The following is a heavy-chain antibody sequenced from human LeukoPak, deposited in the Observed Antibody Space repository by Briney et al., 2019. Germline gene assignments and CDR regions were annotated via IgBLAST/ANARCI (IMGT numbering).Heavy chain of an antibody. D-gene: IGHD1-1*01. CDR2: IKQDGSEK. J-gene: IGHJ4*02. CDR3: ARVGNGWNGGGY. V-gene: IGHV3-7*01. CDR1: EFTFSSSW. Sequence: GGSLRLSRAASEFTFSSSWMSWVRQAPGKGLEWVANIKQDGSEKYYVDSVKGRFTISRDNAKNSLYLQMNSLRAEDTAVYYCARVGNGWNGGGYWGQGTLVTVSS.